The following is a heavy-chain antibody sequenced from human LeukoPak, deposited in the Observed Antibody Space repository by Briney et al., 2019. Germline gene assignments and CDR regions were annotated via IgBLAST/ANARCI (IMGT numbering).Heavy chain of an antibody. Sequence: GGSLRLSCAAAGFTFTNYWMHWVRQAPGKGLVWVSRINSDGSSTSYAASVKGRFTISRDNAKNTLYLQMNSLRAEDTAVYYCARGPYYYDSSGYIDYWGQGTLVTVSS. CDR1: GFTFTNYW. J-gene: IGHJ4*02. D-gene: IGHD3-22*01. CDR3: ARGPYYYDSSGYIDY. CDR2: INSDGSST. V-gene: IGHV3-74*01.